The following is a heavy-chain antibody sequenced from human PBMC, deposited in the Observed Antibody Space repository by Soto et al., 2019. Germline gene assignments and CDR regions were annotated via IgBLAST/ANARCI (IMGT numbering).Heavy chain of an antibody. J-gene: IGHJ4*02. Sequence: QITLKESGPTLVKPTQTLTLTCTFSGFSLSTSGVGVGWIRQPPGKALEWLALIYWDDDKRYSPSLKSRLTLTKDTAKNQVVLTMTNMDPVDTATYYCADNTYYAPFDYWGQGTLVTVSS. CDR1: GFSLSTSGVG. V-gene: IGHV2-5*02. D-gene: IGHD3-10*01. CDR3: ADNTYYAPFDY. CDR2: IYWDDDK.